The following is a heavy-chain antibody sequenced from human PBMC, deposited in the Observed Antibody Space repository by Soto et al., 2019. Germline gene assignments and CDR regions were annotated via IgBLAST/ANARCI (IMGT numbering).Heavy chain of an antibody. J-gene: IGHJ5*02. CDR2: INPSGGST. V-gene: IGHV1-46*01. Sequence: GASVKVSCKASGYTFTSYYMHWVRQAPGQGLEWMGIINPSGGSTSYAQKFQGRVTMTRDTSTSTVYMELSSLRSEDTAVYYCARDPYYDSSGYLGWFDPWGQGTLVTVSS. D-gene: IGHD3-22*01. CDR1: GYTFTSYY. CDR3: ARDPYYDSSGYLGWFDP.